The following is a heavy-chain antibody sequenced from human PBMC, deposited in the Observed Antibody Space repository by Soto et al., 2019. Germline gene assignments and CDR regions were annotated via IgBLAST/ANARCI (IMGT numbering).Heavy chain of an antibody. CDR2: IYYSGST. V-gene: IGHV4-31*03. CDR3: ARWWWGGQMATVQGGLDY. J-gene: IGHJ4*02. Sequence: QVQLQESGPGLVKPSQTLSLTCTVSGGSISSGGYYWSWIRQHPGKGLEWIGYIYYSGSTYYNPSLKSRVTISVDPSKNQFSLKLSSVTAADTAVYYCARWWWGGQMATVQGGLDYWGQGTLVTVSS. CDR1: GGSISSGGYY. D-gene: IGHD2-21*01.